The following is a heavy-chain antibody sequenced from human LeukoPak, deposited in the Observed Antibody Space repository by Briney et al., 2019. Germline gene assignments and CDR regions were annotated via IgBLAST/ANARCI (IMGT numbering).Heavy chain of an antibody. D-gene: IGHD3-10*02. CDR2: ISSSGSTI. CDR3: AELGITMIGGV. Sequence: GGSLRLSCAASGFSFSSNSMNWVRQAPGKGLEWVSYISSSGSTIYYADSVKGRFTISRDNAKNSLYLQMNSLRAEDTAVYYCAELGITMIGGVWGKGTTVTISS. CDR1: GFSFSSNS. J-gene: IGHJ6*04. V-gene: IGHV3-48*04.